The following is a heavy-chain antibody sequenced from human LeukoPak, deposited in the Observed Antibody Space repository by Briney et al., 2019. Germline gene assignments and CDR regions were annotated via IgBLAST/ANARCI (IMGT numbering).Heavy chain of an antibody. CDR1: GGSISSYY. V-gene: IGHV4-59*01. Sequence: SETLSLTCTVSGGSISSYYWSWIRQPPGKGLEWIGYIYYSGSTNYNPSLKSRVTISVDTSKNQFSLKLSSVTAADTAVYYCARFSGSYYRADYYYGMDVWGQGTTVTVSS. J-gene: IGHJ6*02. D-gene: IGHD1-26*01. CDR3: ARFSGSYYRADYYYGMDV. CDR2: IYYSGST.